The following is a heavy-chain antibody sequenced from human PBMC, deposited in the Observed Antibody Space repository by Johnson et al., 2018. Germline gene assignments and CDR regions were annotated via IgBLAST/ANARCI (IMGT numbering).Heavy chain of an antibody. CDR2: ISGSGGST. CDR3: AKKRGGGGPKYTPFYYYIDV. D-gene: IGHD4-23*01. J-gene: IGHJ6*03. V-gene: IGHV3-23*01. CDR1: GGSFSGYY. Sequence: VQLQQWGAGLLKPSETLSLTCAVYGGSFSGYYWSWIRQPPGKGLEWVSAISGSGGSTYYTDSVKGRFTLSRDNSKNTFYLQMNSLRADDTAVYYCAKKRGGGGPKYTPFYYYIDVWGKGTTVTVSS.